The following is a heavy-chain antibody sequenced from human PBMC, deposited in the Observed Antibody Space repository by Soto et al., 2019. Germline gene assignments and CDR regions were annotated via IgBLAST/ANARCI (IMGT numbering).Heavy chain of an antibody. Sequence: SETLSLTCTVSGGSISTYYWNWIRQPPGKGPEWIGYIYYSGSTNYNPSLKSRVTISVDTSKNQFSLKLDSVTAADTAVYYCARGPPYDFWSGSPPIPFDHWGQGTLVTVSS. V-gene: IGHV4-59*01. D-gene: IGHD3-3*01. CDR3: ARGPPYDFWSGSPPIPFDH. CDR2: IYYSGST. CDR1: GGSISTYY. J-gene: IGHJ4*02.